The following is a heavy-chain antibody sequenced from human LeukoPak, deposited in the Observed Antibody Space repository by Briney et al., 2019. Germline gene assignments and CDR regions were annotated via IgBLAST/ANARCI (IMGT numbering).Heavy chain of an antibody. D-gene: IGHD6-6*01. Sequence: SETLSLTCTVSGGFISSYYWYWIRQPPGKGPEWIGYIHYSGATNYSPSLKSRVAISVDTSKNQFSLNLSSVTAADTAVYYCARRGGARRSDGMDVWGQGTTVTVSS. J-gene: IGHJ6*02. CDR2: IHYSGAT. CDR3: ARRGGARRSDGMDV. V-gene: IGHV4-59*08. CDR1: GGFISSYY.